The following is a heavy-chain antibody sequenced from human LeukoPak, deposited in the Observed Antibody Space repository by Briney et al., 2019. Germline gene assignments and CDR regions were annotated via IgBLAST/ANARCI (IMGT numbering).Heavy chain of an antibody. Sequence: GEPLEISCKGSGYSFTSYWIGGVRQLHGKGLEGMRLLYPGDSDTRYSPSFQGQVTISADKSISTAYLQWSSLKASDTAMYYCARQGWTVTTPGAFDIWGQGTMVTVSS. CDR3: ARQGWTVTTPGAFDI. V-gene: IGHV5-51*01. D-gene: IGHD4-17*01. CDR2: LYPGDSDT. J-gene: IGHJ3*02. CDR1: GYSFTSYW.